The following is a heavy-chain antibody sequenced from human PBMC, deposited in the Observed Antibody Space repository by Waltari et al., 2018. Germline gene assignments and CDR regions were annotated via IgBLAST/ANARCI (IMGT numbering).Heavy chain of an antibody. CDR3: ARSRDVAAAGMY. Sequence: QVQLQESGPGLVNSSEPLPLTCAVSVYSIRSFYYWVCTRQTPGKGLEWIGSIYHSGSTYYTPSLKSRVTISVDTSKNQFSLKLSSVTAADTAVYYCARSRDVAAAGMYWGQGTLVTVSS. CDR2: IYHSGST. CDR1: VYSIRSFYY. J-gene: IGHJ4*02. D-gene: IGHD6-13*01. V-gene: IGHV4-38-2*01.